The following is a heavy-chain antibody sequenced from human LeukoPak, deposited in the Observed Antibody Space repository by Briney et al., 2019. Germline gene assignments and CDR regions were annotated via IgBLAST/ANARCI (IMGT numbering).Heavy chain of an antibody. Sequence: PGGSLRLSCAASGFTFSSYGMHWVRQAPGKGLEWVAVISYDGSNKYYADSVKGRFTISRDNSKNTLYLQMNSLGAEDTAVYYCAKEHQAKYYGDYDLDYWGQGTLVTVSS. CDR2: ISYDGSNK. V-gene: IGHV3-30*18. J-gene: IGHJ4*02. CDR1: GFTFSSYG. CDR3: AKEHQAKYYGDYDLDY. D-gene: IGHD4-17*01.